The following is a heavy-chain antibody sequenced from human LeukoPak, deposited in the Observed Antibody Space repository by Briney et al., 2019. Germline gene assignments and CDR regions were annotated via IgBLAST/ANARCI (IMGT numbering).Heavy chain of an antibody. CDR1: GGSFSGYY. CDR2: INHSGST. V-gene: IGHV4-34*01. J-gene: IGHJ1*01. CDR3: ASGPSSSWYFYFQH. D-gene: IGHD6-13*01. Sequence: SETLSRTCAVYGGSFSGYYWSWIRQPPGKGLEWIGEINHSGSTNYNPSLKSRVTISVDTSKNQFSLKLSSVTAADTAVYYCASGPSSSWYFYFQHWGQGTLVTVSS.